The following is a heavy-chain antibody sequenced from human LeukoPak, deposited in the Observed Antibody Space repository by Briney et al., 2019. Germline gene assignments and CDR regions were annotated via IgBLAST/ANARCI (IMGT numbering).Heavy chain of an antibody. CDR1: GFTLSSYA. CDR2: IGASGEST. Sequence: AGGSLRLSCAASGFTLSSYAMSWVRQAPGKGLEWVSLIGASGESTYYADSVKGRFTISRDNSKNTLSLQMNSLRVEDTAMYFCAKDIQLSTWGLGTMVTVSS. J-gene: IGHJ3*01. CDR3: AKDIQLST. D-gene: IGHD5-24*01. V-gene: IGHV3-23*01.